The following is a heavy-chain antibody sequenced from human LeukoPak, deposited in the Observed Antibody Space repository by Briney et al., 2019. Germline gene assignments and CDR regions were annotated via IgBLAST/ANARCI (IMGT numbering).Heavy chain of an antibody. D-gene: IGHD2/OR15-2a*01. CDR1: GFTFGSYS. V-gene: IGHV3-48*01. CDR3: VRDLDSIAFF. CDR2: ISSSSTTI. Sequence: AGGSLRLSCAASGFTFGSYSMNWVRQAPGKGLEWVSYISSSSTTINYAESVKGRFTISRDNAKDSVYLQMNSLRAEDTAVYYCVRDLDSIAFFWGQGTLVTVSS. J-gene: IGHJ4*02.